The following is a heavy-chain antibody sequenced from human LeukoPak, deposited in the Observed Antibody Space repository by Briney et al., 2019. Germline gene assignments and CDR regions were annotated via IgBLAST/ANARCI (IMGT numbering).Heavy chain of an antibody. J-gene: IGHJ3*02. CDR3: ARVPEYYDFWSGYSPAAFDI. Sequence: GGSLRLSCAASGFTFSSYWMSWVRQAPGKGLEWVANIKQDGSEKYYVDSVKGRFTISRDNAKNSLYLQMNSLRAEDTAVYYCARVPEYYDFWSGYSPAAFDIWGQGTMVTVSS. V-gene: IGHV3-7*01. D-gene: IGHD3-3*01. CDR1: GFTFSSYW. CDR2: IKQDGSEK.